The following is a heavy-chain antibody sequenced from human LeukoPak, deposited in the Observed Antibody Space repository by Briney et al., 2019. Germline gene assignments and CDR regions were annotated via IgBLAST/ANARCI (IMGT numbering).Heavy chain of an antibody. CDR3: AREHMVRGVINR. J-gene: IGHJ4*02. CDR2: IYSSGST. CDR1: GGSISNYY. Sequence: SETLSLTCTVSGGSISNYYWSWIRQPAGKRLEWLGRIYSSGSTNYNPSLESRVTVSVDTSKNQFSLKLSSVTAADTAVYYCAREHMVRGVINRWGQGALVAVSS. D-gene: IGHD3-10*01. V-gene: IGHV4-4*07.